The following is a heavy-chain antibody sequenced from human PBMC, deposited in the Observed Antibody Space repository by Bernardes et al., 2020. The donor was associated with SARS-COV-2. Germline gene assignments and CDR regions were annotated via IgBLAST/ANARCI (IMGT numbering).Heavy chain of an antibody. CDR1: LFSLSPSGVG. CDR2: IYWNDDK. CDR3: AHRRSQYYYDSSGYTEEGWFDP. D-gene: IGHD3-22*01. J-gene: IGHJ5*02. V-gene: IGHV2-5*01. Sequence: SGHTLWKPTQTLTLTCPFSLFSLSPSGVGVGWIRQPPGKALEWLALIYWNDDKRYSPSLKSRLTITKDTSKNQVVLTMTNMDPVDTATYYCAHRRSQYYYDSSGYTEEGWFDPWGQGTLVTVSS.